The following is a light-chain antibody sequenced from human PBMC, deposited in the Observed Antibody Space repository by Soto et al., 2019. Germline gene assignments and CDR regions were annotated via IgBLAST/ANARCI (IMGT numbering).Light chain of an antibody. J-gene: IGKJ2*01. V-gene: IGKV3-20*01. CDR3: QYGRSPYT. CDR1: QSVTNSF. CDR2: GAS. Sequence: EIVLTQSPGTLSLSPGERATLSCRASQSVTNSFLAWYQQKPGQAPRLLIYGASNRAAGIPDRFSGSGSGTDFTLTISRLEPEDFAMYWCQYGRSPYTFGQGTKLEI.